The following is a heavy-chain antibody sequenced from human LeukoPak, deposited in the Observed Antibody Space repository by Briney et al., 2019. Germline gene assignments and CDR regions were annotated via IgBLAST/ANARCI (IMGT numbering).Heavy chain of an antibody. CDR3: ASDSSSTFDY. Sequence: ASVKVSCKASGDNFNSYAINWVRQAPGQGLEWMGGIVPVSGTGNYAQKFQGRVTITADKSTSTAYMELSSLRSEDTAVYYCASDSSSTFDYWGQGTLVTVSS. J-gene: IGHJ4*02. CDR1: GDNFNSYA. V-gene: IGHV1-69*06. CDR2: IVPVSGTG. D-gene: IGHD6-13*01.